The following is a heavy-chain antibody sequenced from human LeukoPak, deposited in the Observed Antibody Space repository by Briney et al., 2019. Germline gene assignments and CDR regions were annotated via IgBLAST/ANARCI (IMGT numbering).Heavy chain of an antibody. V-gene: IGHV3-64D*06. Sequence: GGALQLSFFVSGFPLKNYSMHWGRQAPGEGLGYVSAISSNGGSTYYADSVKGRFTISRDNSKNTLYLQMSSLRAEDTAVYYCVPGRVGYSYYFDYWGQGTLVTVSS. CDR3: VPGRVGYSYYFDY. CDR1: GFPLKNYS. CDR2: ISSNGGST. J-gene: IGHJ4*02. D-gene: IGHD5-24*01.